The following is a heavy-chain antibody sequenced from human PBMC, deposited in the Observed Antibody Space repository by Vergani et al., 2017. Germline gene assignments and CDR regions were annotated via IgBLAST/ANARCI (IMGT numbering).Heavy chain of an antibody. D-gene: IGHD3-22*01. J-gene: IGHJ4*02. CDR1: GFTFSACP. CDR2: ISARYPST. CDR3: ARLSYDTTPYLQGGYDC. Sequence: VQLVESGGGVVQPGRSLRLSCAASGFTFSACPMTWVRQAPGKGLEWVSAISARYPSTYYADSVKGRFTISRDNSKKMLYLQMNSLRAEDTAVYYCARLSYDTTPYLQGGYDCWGQGTLVSVSS. V-gene: IGHV3-23*04.